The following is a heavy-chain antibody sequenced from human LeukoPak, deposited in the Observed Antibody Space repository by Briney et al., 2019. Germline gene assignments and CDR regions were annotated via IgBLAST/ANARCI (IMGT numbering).Heavy chain of an antibody. J-gene: IGHJ6*03. CDR3: AKFGESSSYYYYYYMDV. V-gene: IGHV3-23*01. CDR2: ITGSGGST. D-gene: IGHD3-22*01. CDR1: GFTFNNYA. Sequence: GGSLRLSCAASGFTFNNYAMSWVRQAPGKGLEWVSGITGSGGSTYYADPVKGRFAISRDNSKNTLYLQMNSLRAEDTAVYYCAKFGESSSYYYYYYMDVWGKGTTVTVSS.